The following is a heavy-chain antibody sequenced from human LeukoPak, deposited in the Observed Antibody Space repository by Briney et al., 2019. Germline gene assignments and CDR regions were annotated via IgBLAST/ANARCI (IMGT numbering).Heavy chain of an antibody. CDR1: GGTFSGYA. D-gene: IGHD2-8*02. CDR2: IIPTFGTA. V-gene: IGHV1-69*06. J-gene: IGHJ4*02. Sequence: ASVKVSCKASGGTFSGYAISWVRQAPGQGLEWMGGIIPTFGTANYAQKFQGRVTITADKSTSTAYMELSSLRSEDTAVYYCARAFDRSNSPTGFDYWGQGTLVTVSS. CDR3: ARAFDRSNSPTGFDY.